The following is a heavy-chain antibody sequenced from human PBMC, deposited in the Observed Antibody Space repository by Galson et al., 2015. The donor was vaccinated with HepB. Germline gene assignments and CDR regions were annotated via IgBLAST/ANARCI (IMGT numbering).Heavy chain of an antibody. J-gene: IGHJ4*02. CDR3: AKDPLLYCTNGVCWGEWDY. CDR2: ISGSGGST. CDR1: GFTFSSYA. D-gene: IGHD2-8*01. V-gene: IGHV3-23*01. Sequence: SLRLSCAASGFTFSSYAMSWVRQAPGKGLEWVSAISGSGGSTYYADSVKGRFTISRDNSKNTLYLQMNSLRAEDTAVYYCAKDPLLYCTNGVCWGEWDYWGQGTLVTVSS.